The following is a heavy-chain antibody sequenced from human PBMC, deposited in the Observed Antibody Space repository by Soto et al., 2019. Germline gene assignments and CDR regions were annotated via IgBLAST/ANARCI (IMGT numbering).Heavy chain of an antibody. J-gene: IGHJ5*02. V-gene: IGHV4-39*01. D-gene: IGHD1-26*01. CDR2: IYYSGTT. CDR1: GGSISSISYY. CDR3: ATQEVGGSYVYTFDP. Sequence: SETLSLTCTVSGGSISSISYYWGRIRQPPGKGLEWIGSIYYSGTTYYNPSLKSRVTISVDTSKNQFSLKLSSVTAADTAVYYCATQEVGGSYVYTFDPWGQGTLVTVSS.